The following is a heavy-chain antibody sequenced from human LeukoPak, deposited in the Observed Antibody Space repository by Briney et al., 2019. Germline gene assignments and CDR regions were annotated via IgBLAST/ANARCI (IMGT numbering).Heavy chain of an antibody. CDR2: VNLQGST. Sequence: SETLSLTCTVSGGSIRSYYWSWIRQPPGKGLEWIGEVNLQGSTNYNPSLMRRVAISVDTSANHVSLQLTSVTAADTAVYYCAREGGPYRPLDYSGQGTLVTASS. CDR1: GGSIRSYY. CDR3: AREGGPYRPLDY. V-gene: IGHV4-34*01. J-gene: IGHJ4*02.